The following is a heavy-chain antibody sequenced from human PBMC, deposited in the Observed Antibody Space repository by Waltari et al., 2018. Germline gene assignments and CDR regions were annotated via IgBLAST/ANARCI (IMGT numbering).Heavy chain of an antibody. CDR3: AKYDFWTGYSFDC. Sequence: EVQLVESGGGLVQVGGSLRLSCVASGFSFSTKWMRWVLQAPGKGLEWLANINQDGIEKYSVDSVKGRFTISRDNAKNSLFLQMNSLRAEDTAVYYCAKYDFWTGYSFDCWGQGTLVTVSS. D-gene: IGHD3-3*01. J-gene: IGHJ4*02. CDR2: INQDGIEK. V-gene: IGHV3-7*01. CDR1: GFSFSTKW.